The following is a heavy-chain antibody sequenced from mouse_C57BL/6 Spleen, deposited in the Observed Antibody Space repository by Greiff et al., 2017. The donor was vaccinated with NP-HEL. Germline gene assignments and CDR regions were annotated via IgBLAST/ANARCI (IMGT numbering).Heavy chain of an antibody. V-gene: IGHV5-17*01. Sequence: EVKVVESGGGLVKPGGSLKLSCAASGFTFSDYGMHWVRQAPEKGLEWVAYISSGSSTIYYADTVKGRFTISRDNAKNTLFLQMTSLRSEDTAMYYCARPEGYDDWYFDVWGTGTTVTVSS. CDR3: ARPEGYDDWYFDV. CDR2: ISSGSSTI. CDR1: GFTFSDYG. D-gene: IGHD2-2*01. J-gene: IGHJ1*03.